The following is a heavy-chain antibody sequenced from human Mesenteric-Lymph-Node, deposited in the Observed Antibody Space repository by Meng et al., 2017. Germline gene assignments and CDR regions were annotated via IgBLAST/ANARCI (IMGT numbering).Heavy chain of an antibody. D-gene: IGHD6-13*01. J-gene: IGHJ6*02. CDR1: GYTFTSYY. Sequence: ASVKVSCKASGYTFTSYYMHWVRQAPGQGLEWMGIINPSGGSTSYAQKFQGRVTMTRDTSTSTVYMELSSLRSEDTAVYYCASLIAAAGRYYYYYYGMDVWGQGTTVTVSS. CDR3: ASLIAAAGRYYYYYYGMDV. V-gene: IGHV1-46*01. CDR2: INPSGGST.